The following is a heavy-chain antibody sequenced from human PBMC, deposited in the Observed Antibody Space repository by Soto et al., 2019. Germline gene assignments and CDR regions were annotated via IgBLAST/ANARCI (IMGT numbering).Heavy chain of an antibody. J-gene: IGHJ4*02. D-gene: IGHD2-2*01. CDR2: INTGNGNT. CDR1: GYSFVYYN. V-gene: IGHV1-3*04. CDR3: AVVTAVPL. Sequence: ASVKVSCKASGYSFVYYNMHWVRQAPGQGPEWMGWINTGNGNTRYSQKFQGRVTITRDTSASTAYMDLSSLRSEDTGVYYCAVVTAVPLWGQGTLVTVSS.